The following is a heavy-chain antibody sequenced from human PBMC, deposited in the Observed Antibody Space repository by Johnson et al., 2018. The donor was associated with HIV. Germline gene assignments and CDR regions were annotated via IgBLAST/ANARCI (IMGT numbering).Heavy chain of an antibody. Sequence: VQLVESGGGVVRPGGSLRLSCAASGFTFDDYAMHWVRQAPGKGLEWVSGISWNSGSIGYADSVKGRFTISRDNAKNSLYLQMNSLRAEDTAVYYCASTRLGAFDIWGQGTMVTVSS. CDR3: ASTRLGAFDI. J-gene: IGHJ3*02. D-gene: IGHD6-6*01. CDR1: GFTFDDYA. CDR2: ISWNSGSI. V-gene: IGHV3-9*01.